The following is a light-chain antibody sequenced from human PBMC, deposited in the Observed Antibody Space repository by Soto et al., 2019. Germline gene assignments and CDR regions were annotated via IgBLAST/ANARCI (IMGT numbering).Light chain of an antibody. J-gene: IGKJ1*01. CDR1: QSVDIS. CDR3: QQYRSWPRT. V-gene: IGKV3-15*01. CDR2: GAS. Sequence: EIVLTQSPATLSVSPGERVTLSCRASQSVDISLAWYQQKPGQAPWLLIYGASTRATDMPGTFSGRGSGTEFTLTISSLRPEDFGVYYCQQYRSWPRTFGQGTKVEIK.